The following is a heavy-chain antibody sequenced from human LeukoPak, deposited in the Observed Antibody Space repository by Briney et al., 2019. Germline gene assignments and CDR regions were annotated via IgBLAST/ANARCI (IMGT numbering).Heavy chain of an antibody. CDR3: AKVPYSSGSGGTDY. V-gene: IGHV3-30*18. CDR1: GFTFSGYG. CDR2: ISYDGSNK. J-gene: IGHJ4*02. D-gene: IGHD6-19*01. Sequence: GGSLRLSCAASGFTFSGYGMHWVRQAPGKGLEWVAVISYDGSNKYYADSVKGRFTISRDNSKNTLYLQMNSLRAEDTAVYYCAKVPYSSGSGGTDYWGQGTLVTVSS.